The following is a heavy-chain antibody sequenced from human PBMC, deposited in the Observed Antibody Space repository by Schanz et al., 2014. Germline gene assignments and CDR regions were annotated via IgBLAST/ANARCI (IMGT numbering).Heavy chain of an antibody. V-gene: IGHV3-30*03. J-gene: IGHJ4*02. Sequence: QVHLVESGGGVVQPGRSLRLSCAASGFTFSSYGMHWVRQAPGRGLEWVALISYDGSKKYYADSVKGRFTISRDNSKNTLYLQMNSLRVEDTALYYCAREYSSYGTVYYWGQGTLXTVSS. CDR3: AREYSSYGTVYY. CDR2: ISYDGSKK. D-gene: IGHD5-12*01. CDR1: GFTFSSYG.